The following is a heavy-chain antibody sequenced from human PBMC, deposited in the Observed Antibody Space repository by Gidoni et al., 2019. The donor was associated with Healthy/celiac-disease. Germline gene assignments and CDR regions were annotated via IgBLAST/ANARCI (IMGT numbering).Heavy chain of an antibody. CDR3: ARELEDPRIAAAGTDY. CDR2: ISSSSSYI. J-gene: IGHJ4*02. D-gene: IGHD6-13*01. Sequence: EVQLVESGGGLVKPGGSLRLSCAASGFTFSSYSMNWVRQAPGKGLEWVSSISSSSSYIYYADSVKGRFTISRDNAKNSLYLQMNSLRAEDTAVYYCARELEDPRIAAAGTDYWGQGTLVTVSS. CDR1: GFTFSSYS. V-gene: IGHV3-21*01.